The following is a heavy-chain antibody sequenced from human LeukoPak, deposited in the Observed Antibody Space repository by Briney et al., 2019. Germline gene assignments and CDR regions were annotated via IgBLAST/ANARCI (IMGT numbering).Heavy chain of an antibody. CDR1: GYTFTGYY. CDR2: INPNSGDT. CDR3: ARGQYYYDSAFPLHY. V-gene: IGHV1-2*02. J-gene: IGHJ4*02. D-gene: IGHD3-22*01. Sequence: PRASVKVSCKASGYTFTGYYMHWVRQAPGQGLEWMGWINPNSGDTNYPQKFQGRVTLTRDTSISTAYMELSRLRSDDTAVYYCARGQYYYDSAFPLHYWGQGTLVTVSS.